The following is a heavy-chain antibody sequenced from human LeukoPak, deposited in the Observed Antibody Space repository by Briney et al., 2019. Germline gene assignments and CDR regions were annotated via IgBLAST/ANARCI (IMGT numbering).Heavy chain of an antibody. CDR2: ISRNGGST. Sequence: RGSLRLSCSASGFTFSSYAMHWVRQAPGKGLEYVSAISRNGGSTYYADSVKGRFTISRDNSKNTLYLQMSSLRAEDTAVYYCVKDRIAVAGTCWFDPWGQGTLVTVSS. CDR1: GFTFSSYA. V-gene: IGHV3-64D*06. CDR3: VKDRIAVAGTCWFDP. D-gene: IGHD6-19*01. J-gene: IGHJ5*02.